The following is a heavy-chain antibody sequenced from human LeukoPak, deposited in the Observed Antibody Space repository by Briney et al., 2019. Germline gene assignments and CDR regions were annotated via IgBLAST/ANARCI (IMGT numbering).Heavy chain of an antibody. J-gene: IGHJ3*02. CDR1: GFTFSIYD. V-gene: IGHV3-13*01. Sequence: GGSLRLSCAASGFTFSIYDMHWVRQVTGKGLEWVSGIDTAGGTYYPDSVKGRFTMSRENAKNSLHLQMNSLRAGDTAVYYCARGIAAAGKVSAFDIWGQGTMVTVSS. CDR2: IDTAGGT. CDR3: ARGIAAAGKVSAFDI. D-gene: IGHD6-13*01.